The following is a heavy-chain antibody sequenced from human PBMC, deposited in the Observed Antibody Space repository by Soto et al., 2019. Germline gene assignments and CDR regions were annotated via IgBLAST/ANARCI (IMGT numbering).Heavy chain of an antibody. CDR1: GVISINYA. D-gene: IGHD5-12*01. J-gene: IGHJ4*02. CDR3: AKGLPYTGYDYYFDY. V-gene: IGHV3-23*01. Sequence: GRFMRVPSTASGVISINYARSWVRQAPGKGLEWVSGMSGTYDNIYYTDSVKGRFTISRDNSKSTLYLQMNSLRAEDTAVYYCAKGLPYTGYDYYFDYWGQGTLVTVSS. CDR2: MSGTYDNI.